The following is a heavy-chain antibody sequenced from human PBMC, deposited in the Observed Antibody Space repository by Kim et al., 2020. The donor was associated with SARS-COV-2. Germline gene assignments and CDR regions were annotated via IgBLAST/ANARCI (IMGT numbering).Heavy chain of an antibody. J-gene: IGHJ3*02. V-gene: IGHV5-10-1*01. Sequence: GESLKISCKGSGYSFTSYWISWVRQMPGKGLEWMGRIDPSDSYTNYSPSFQGHVTISADKSISTAYLQWSSLKASDTAMYYCARLGGWESNVRYCSGGSCYGEDAFDIWGQGTMVTVSS. CDR1: GYSFTSYW. CDR3: ARLGGWESNVRYCSGGSCYGEDAFDI. D-gene: IGHD2-15*01. CDR2: IDPSDSYT.